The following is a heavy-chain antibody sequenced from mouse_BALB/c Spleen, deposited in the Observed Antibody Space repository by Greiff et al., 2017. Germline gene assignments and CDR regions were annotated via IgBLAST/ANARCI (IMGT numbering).Heavy chain of an antibody. CDR1: GYSITSDYA. J-gene: IGHJ4*01. CDR3: ARQFPYYYGSSSYAMDY. V-gene: IGHV3-2*02. D-gene: IGHD1-1*01. CDR2: ISYSGST. Sequence: EVQRVESGPGLVKPSQSLSLTCTVTGYSITSDYAWNWIRQFPGNKLEWMGYISYSGSTSYNPSLKSRISITRDTSKNQFFLQLNSVTTEDTATYYCARQFPYYYGSSSYAMDYWGQGTSVTVSS.